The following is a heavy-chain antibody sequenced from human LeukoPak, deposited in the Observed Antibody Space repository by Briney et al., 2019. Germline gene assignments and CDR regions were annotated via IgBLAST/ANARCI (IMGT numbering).Heavy chain of an antibody. Sequence: VSVKVSCKASGYTFTSYDITWVRQATGQGLEWMGWMNPNGGNTGYAQKFQGRVTMTRNTSISTAYMELSSMRSEDTAVYYCASLIVGATLSDDYWGQGTLVTVSS. CDR2: MNPNGGNT. J-gene: IGHJ4*02. CDR1: GYTFTSYD. CDR3: ASLIVGATLSDDY. V-gene: IGHV1-8*01. D-gene: IGHD1-26*01.